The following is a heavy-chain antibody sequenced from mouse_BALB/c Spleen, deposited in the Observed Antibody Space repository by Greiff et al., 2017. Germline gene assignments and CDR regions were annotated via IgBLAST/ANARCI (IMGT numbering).Heavy chain of an antibody. CDR3: AREVNYYGSSPWFAY. J-gene: IGHJ3*01. CDR2: IWAGGST. V-gene: IGHV2-9*02. CDR1: GFSLTSYG. D-gene: IGHD1-1*01. Sequence: VQRVESGPGLVAPSQSLSITCTVSGFSLTSYGVHWVRQPPGKGLEWLGVIWAGGSTNYNSALMSRLSISKDNSKSQVFLKMNSLQTDDTAMYYCAREVNYYGSSPWFAYWGQGTLVTVSA.